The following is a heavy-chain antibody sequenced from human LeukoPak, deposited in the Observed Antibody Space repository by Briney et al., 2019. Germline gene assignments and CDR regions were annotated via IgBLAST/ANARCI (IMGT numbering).Heavy chain of an antibody. J-gene: IGHJ4*02. CDR2: IIPIFGAP. Sequence: ASVKVSCKASGGIFSNYAITWVRQAPGQGLEWMGAIIPIFGAPNYAQKFQGRVTITADESTSTGYMELSSLRSEDTAVYYCARDNDSRDPPHFDYWGQGTLVTVSS. D-gene: IGHD3-16*01. CDR1: GGIFSNYA. CDR3: ARDNDSRDPPHFDY. V-gene: IGHV1-69*13.